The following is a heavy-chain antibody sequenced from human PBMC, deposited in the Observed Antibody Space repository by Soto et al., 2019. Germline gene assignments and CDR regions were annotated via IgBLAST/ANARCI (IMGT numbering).Heavy chain of an antibody. J-gene: IGHJ6*02. CDR2: ISYDGSNK. CDR1: GFTFSSYG. V-gene: IGHV3-30*18. CDR3: AKDGLEWLRNYGMDV. D-gene: IGHD5-12*01. Sequence: QVQLVESGGGVVQPGRSLRLSCAASGFTFSSYGMHWVRQAPGKGLEWVAVISYDGSNKYYADSVKGRFTISRDNSKNTLYLQMNSLRAEDTAVYYCAKDGLEWLRNYGMDVWGQGTTVTVSS.